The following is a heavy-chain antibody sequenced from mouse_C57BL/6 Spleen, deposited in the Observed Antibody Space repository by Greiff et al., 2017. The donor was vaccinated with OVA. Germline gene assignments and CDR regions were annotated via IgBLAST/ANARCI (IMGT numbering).Heavy chain of an antibody. J-gene: IGHJ4*01. D-gene: IGHD6-5*01. CDR2: ISSGSSTI. Sequence: VQLQQSGGGLVKPGGSLKLSCAASGFTFSDYGMHWVRQAPEKGLEWVAYISSGSSTIYYADTVKGRFTISRDNAKNTLFLQMTSLRSEDTAMYYCARGYAGAMDYWGQGTSVTVSS. CDR1: GFTFSDYG. V-gene: IGHV5-17*01. CDR3: ARGYAGAMDY.